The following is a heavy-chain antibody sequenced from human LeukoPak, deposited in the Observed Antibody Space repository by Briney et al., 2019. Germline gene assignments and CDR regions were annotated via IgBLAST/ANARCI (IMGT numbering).Heavy chain of an antibody. J-gene: IGHJ6*03. CDR1: GFTFSSYA. Sequence: GGSLRLSCAASGFTFSSYAMSWVRQAPGKGLEWVSAISGSGGSTYYADSVKGRFTISRDNSKDTLYLQMNSLRAEDTAVYYCAKSGFGELYYYYYMDVWGKGTTVTVSS. V-gene: IGHV3-23*01. D-gene: IGHD3-10*01. CDR2: ISGSGGST. CDR3: AKSGFGELYYYYYMDV.